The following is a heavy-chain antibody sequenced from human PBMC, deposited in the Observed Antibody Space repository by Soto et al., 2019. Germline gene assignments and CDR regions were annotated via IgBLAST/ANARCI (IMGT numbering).Heavy chain of an antibody. CDR1: GGTFSSYA. Sequence: QVQLVQSGAEVKKPGSSVKVSCKASGGTFSSYAISWVRQAPGQGLEWMGGIIPIFGTANYAQKFQGRVTITADESTSTAYRELSSLRSEDTAVYYCARSQGRVVVAAIRLWYFDLWGRGTLVTVSS. D-gene: IGHD2-15*01. CDR3: ARSQGRVVVAAIRLWYFDL. J-gene: IGHJ2*01. CDR2: IIPIFGTA. V-gene: IGHV1-69*12.